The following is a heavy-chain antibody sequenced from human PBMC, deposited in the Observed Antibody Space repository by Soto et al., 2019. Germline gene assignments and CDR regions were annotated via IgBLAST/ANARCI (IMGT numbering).Heavy chain of an antibody. D-gene: IGHD1-26*01. V-gene: IGHV4-31*03. Sequence: SETLSLTCTVSCGYVSSGGYYCSWNRQHPGKGLEWIGYIYYTGNTNYNPSLKSRVTISIDTSKNQFSLKLNSVTAADTAVYYCARSRVGTYPLDYLGQGSLVTVSS. CDR3: ARSRVGTYPLDY. CDR1: CGYVSSGGYY. J-gene: IGHJ4*02. CDR2: IYYTGNT.